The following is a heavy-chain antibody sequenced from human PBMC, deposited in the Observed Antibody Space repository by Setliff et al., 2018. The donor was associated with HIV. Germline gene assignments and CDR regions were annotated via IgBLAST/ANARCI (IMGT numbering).Heavy chain of an antibody. CDR2: VSPSIGNS. D-gene: IGHD1-26*01. J-gene: IGHJ3*01. CDR3: ARRGEERNMITGALDV. V-gene: IGHV1-8*01. Sequence: ASVKVSCKASGYSFTKYEINWVRQAPGQGLEWLGWVSPSIGNSDFAQKFKGRISLTTDTSIRTAYMELRGLRSDDTAVYFCARRGEERNMITGALDVWGQGSLVTVSS. CDR1: GYSFTKYE.